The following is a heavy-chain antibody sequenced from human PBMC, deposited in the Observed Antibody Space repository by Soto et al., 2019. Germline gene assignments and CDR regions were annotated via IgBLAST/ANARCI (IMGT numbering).Heavy chain of an antibody. V-gene: IGHV1-69*01. Sequence: QVQLVQSGAEVKKPGSSVKVSCKASGGTFSSYSINWVRQAPGQGLEWMGEIIPIFGTANDAQKFQGRVTITADESTSTAYMELSSLRSEDTAVYYCARAGGRHSGGIDYWGQGTLVTVSS. CDR3: ARAGGRHSGGIDY. D-gene: IGHD1-26*01. CDR1: GGTFSSYS. J-gene: IGHJ4*02. CDR2: IIPIFGTA.